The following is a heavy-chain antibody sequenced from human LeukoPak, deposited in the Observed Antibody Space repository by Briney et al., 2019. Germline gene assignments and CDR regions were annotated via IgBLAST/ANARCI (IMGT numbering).Heavy chain of an antibody. D-gene: IGHD5-18*01. CDR1: GGSISSGGYY. Sequence: SQTLSLTCTVSGGSISSGGYYWSWIRQHPGKGLEWIGYIYYSGSTYYNPSLKSRVTISVDTSKNQFSLKLSSVTAADTAVYYCARVEIQLWFFDYWGQGTLVTVSS. J-gene: IGHJ4*02. CDR2: IYYSGST. CDR3: ARVEIQLWFFDY. V-gene: IGHV4-31*03.